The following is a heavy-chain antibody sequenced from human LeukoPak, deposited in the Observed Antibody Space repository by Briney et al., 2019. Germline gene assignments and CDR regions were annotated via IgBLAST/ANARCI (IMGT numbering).Heavy chain of an antibody. J-gene: IGHJ4*02. CDR2: ITGSGGTT. D-gene: IGHD1-26*01. CDR1: GFTFSLYA. V-gene: IGHV3-23*01. CDR3: AKHNSGNFIYFDS. Sequence: GGSLRLSCAASGFTFSLYAMSWVRQAPGKGLEWVSGITGSGGTTYYADSVKGRFTLSRDNSKNTLYLQMNSLGAEDTAVYYCAKHNSGNFIYFDSWGQGALVTVSP.